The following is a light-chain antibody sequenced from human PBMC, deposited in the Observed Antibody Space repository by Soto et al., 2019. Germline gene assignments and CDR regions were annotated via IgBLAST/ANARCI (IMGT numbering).Light chain of an antibody. V-gene: IGLV3-21*02. Sequence: SYELTQPPSVSVAPGQTARITCGGTNIGRKSVHWYQQKPGQAPVVVVYDDRDRPSGIPERFSGSNSGNTAALTISRVEAGDEDDYYCQLWDSNSEHVVFGGGTQLTVL. CDR2: DDR. CDR1: NIGRKS. J-gene: IGLJ2*01. CDR3: QLWDSNSEHVV.